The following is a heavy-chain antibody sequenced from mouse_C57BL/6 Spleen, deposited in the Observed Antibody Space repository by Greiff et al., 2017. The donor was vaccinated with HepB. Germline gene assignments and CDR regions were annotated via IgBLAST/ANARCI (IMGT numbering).Heavy chain of an antibody. J-gene: IGHJ3*01. V-gene: IGHV5-9-1*02. CDR2: ISSGGDYI. CDR1: GFTFSSYA. D-gene: IGHD2-3*01. Sequence: EVMLVESGEGLVKPGGSLKLSCAASGFTFSSYAMSWVRQTPEKRLEWVAYISSGGDYIYYADTVKGRFTISRDNARNTLYLQMSSLKSEDTAMYYCTRDDGYYWFAYWGQGTLVTVSA. CDR3: TRDDGYYWFAY.